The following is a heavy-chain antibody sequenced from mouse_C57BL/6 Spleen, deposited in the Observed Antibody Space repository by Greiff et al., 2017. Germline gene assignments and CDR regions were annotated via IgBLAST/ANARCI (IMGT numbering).Heavy chain of an antibody. J-gene: IGHJ4*01. V-gene: IGHV5-17*01. CDR1: GFTFSDYG. Sequence: DVMLVESGGGLVKPGGSLKLSCAASGFTFSDYGMNWVRQAPEKGLEWVAYISSGSSTIYYADTVKGRFTISRDNAKNTLFLQMTSLRSEDTAMYYCARRWYYAMDYWGQGTSVTVSS. CDR3: ARRWYYAMDY. CDR2: ISSGSSTI.